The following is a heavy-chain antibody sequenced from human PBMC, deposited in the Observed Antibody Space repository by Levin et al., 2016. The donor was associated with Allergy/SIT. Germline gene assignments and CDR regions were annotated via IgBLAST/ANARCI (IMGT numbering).Heavy chain of an antibody. J-gene: IGHJ5*02. Sequence: SETLSLTCSVSGGSVSSGSDYWNWIRQPPGKGLEWIGCIYENGNTHYNPSLKSRVTISVDASKNQFSLKLSSVTAADTAVYYCATDWGRSVVLTWGQGTLVTVSS. D-gene: IGHD3-22*01. V-gene: IGHV4-61*01. CDR2: IYENGNT. CDR3: ATDWGRSVVLT. CDR1: GGSVSSGSDY.